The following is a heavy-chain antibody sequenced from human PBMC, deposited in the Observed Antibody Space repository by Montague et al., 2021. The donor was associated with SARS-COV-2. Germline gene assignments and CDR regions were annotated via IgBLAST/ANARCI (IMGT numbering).Heavy chain of an antibody. CDR2: IYYSRSN. D-gene: IGHD1-7*01. CDR1: GGSVGSSHYY. J-gene: IGHJ5*02. V-gene: IGHV4-39*01. Sequence: SETLSLTCTVSGGSVGSSHYYWAWMRQTAGKGLEWIGTIYYSRSNYYNPSPRSRVTIDVDESTNQFYLKLHSVTAADTAVYFCARGLYNWNYEHWFDTWGQGTLVTVSS. CDR3: ARGLYNWNYEHWFDT.